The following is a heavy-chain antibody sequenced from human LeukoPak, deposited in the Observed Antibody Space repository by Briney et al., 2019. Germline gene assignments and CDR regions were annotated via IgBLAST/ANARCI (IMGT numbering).Heavy chain of an antibody. CDR2: INPSGGST. V-gene: IGHV1-46*01. CDR1: GYTFTSYY. Sequence: GASMTVSCTASGYTFTSYYMHWVRQAPGQGLEWMGIINPSGGSTSYAQKFQGRVTMTRDTSTSTVYMELSSLRSEDTAVYYCAGSVEAESGSYFANWFDPWGQGTLVTVSS. D-gene: IGHD1-26*01. J-gene: IGHJ5*02. CDR3: AGSVEAESGSYFANWFDP.